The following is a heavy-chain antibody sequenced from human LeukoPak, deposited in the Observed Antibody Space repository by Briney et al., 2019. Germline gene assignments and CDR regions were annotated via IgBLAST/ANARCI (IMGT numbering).Heavy chain of an antibody. CDR3: ANPYYYDSRSSY. D-gene: IGHD3-22*01. CDR2: ITSSTSYM. V-gene: IGHV3-21*04. CDR1: GFTFSSYE. J-gene: IGHJ4*02. Sequence: SGGSLRLSCAASGFTFSSYEMNWVRQAPGKGLEWVSSITSSTSYMYYADSVKGRFTISRDNAKNSLYLQMNSLRAEDTAVYYCANPYYYDSRSSYWGQGTLVTVSS.